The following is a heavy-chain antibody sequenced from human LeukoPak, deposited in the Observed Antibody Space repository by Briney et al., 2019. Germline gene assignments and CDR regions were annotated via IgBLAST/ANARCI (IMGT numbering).Heavy chain of an antibody. D-gene: IGHD3-3*01. V-gene: IGHV1-8*01. CDR2: MNPNGDNT. J-gene: IGHJ6*02. CDR3: VRGLVTRSLEWLMENFYYGMDV. CDR1: GYTFTSND. Sequence: ASVKVSCKASGYTFTSNDIHWVRQAPGQGLEWMGRMNPNGDNTGYAQKFQGRVTMTKNTSTSTAYMELTSLRSADTAVYYCVRGLVTRSLEWLMENFYYGMDVWGQGTTVTVSS.